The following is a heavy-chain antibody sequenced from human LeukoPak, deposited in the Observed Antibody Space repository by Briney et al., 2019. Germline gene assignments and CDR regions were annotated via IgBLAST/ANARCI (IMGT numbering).Heavy chain of an antibody. D-gene: IGHD6-13*01. CDR3: ARDPLRSSFDS. V-gene: IGHV4-4*07. CDR2: LHISGNK. J-gene: IGHJ4*02. CDR1: GGSMAPYH. Sequence: KPSETLSLTCTVSGGSMAPYHWTWIRQPAGKGLEWIGRLHISGNKNYNPSLKGRVTISLDTSKNQYSLEMTSVTAADTAVYLCARDPLRSSFDSWGRGILVTVSS.